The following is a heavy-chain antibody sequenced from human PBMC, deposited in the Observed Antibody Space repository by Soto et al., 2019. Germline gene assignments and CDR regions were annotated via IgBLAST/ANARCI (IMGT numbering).Heavy chain of an antibody. J-gene: IGHJ4*02. CDR3: ARGTYDSSIFDY. CDR1: GGSISSYY. V-gene: IGHV4-59*08. Sequence: SETLSLTCTVSGGSISSYYWSWIRQPPGKGLEWIGYIYYSGSTNYNPSLKSRVTTSVDTSKNQFSLKLSSVTAADTAVYYCARGTYDSSIFDYWGQGTLVTVSS. CDR2: IYYSGST. D-gene: IGHD3-22*01.